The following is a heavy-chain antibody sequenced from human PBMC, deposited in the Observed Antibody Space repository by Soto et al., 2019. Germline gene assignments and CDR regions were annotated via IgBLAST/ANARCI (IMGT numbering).Heavy chain of an antibody. J-gene: IGHJ4*02. CDR3: ARGLGYCSGGGCYGPIDY. CDR1: GFTVSSNY. D-gene: IGHD2-15*01. CDR2: IYSCGST. V-gene: IGHV3-66*03. Sequence: PGGSLRLSCAASGFTVSSNYMSWVRQAPGKGLEWVSVIYSCGSTYYADSVKGRFTVSRDNSKNTLYLQMNSLRAEDTAVYYCARGLGYCSGGGCYGPIDYWGQGTLVTVSS.